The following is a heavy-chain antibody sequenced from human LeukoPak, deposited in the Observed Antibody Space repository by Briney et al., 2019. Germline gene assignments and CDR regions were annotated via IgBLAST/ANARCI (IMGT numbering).Heavy chain of an antibody. CDR3: ARGDSGYDWLPFDY. Sequence: GGSLRLSCAASGFSLSSYSMNWVRQAPGKGLEWVSSITISSNFIYYADSVKGRFTISRDNAKNSLYLQMNSLRAEDTAVYYCARGDSGYDWLPFDYWGQGTMVTVSS. J-gene: IGHJ3*01. V-gene: IGHV3-21*01. CDR2: ITISSNFI. D-gene: IGHD5-12*01. CDR1: GFSLSSYS.